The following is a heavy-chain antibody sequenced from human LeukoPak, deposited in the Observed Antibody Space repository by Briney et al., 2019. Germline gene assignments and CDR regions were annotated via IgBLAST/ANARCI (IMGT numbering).Heavy chain of an antibody. Sequence: SETLSLTCAVSGGSISSTNWWSWVRQPPGKGLEWIGEICHSGSTSYNPSLKGRVTISVDKSKNQFSLRLSSVTAADTAVYYCATESGSTLDHWGQGTLVTVSS. CDR1: GGSISSTNW. J-gene: IGHJ4*02. CDR2: ICHSGST. CDR3: ATESGSTLDH. D-gene: IGHD3-3*01. V-gene: IGHV4-4*02.